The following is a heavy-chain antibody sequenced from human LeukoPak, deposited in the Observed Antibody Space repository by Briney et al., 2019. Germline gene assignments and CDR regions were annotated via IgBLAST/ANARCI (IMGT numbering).Heavy chain of an antibody. J-gene: IGHJ4*02. CDR1: GGSFSGYY. D-gene: IGHD6-13*01. V-gene: IGHV4-34*01. CDR3: ARLSSNGATFFDY. Sequence: SETLSLTCAVYGGSFSGYYWSWIRQPPGKGLEWIGEINHSGSTNYNPSLKSRVTISVDTSKNQFSLKLNSVTAADTAVYYCARLSSNGATFFDYVGQGTLVTVSS. CDR2: INHSGST.